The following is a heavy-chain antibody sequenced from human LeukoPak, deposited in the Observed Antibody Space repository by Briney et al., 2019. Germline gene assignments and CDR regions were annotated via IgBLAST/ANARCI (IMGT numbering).Heavy chain of an antibody. V-gene: IGHV3-23*01. CDR3: AKNGYDSSGYYYEYFQH. CDR1: GLTFTGYA. J-gene: IGHJ1*01. CDR2: IRGSGGSP. Sequence: GGPLRSSGTALGLTFTGYAMSWFGRAPGKGWEWVSAIRGSGGSPYYADQVKGRFTFSRANSKNPLYRQMTSLRAEATAVYYCAKNGYDSSGYYYEYFQHWGQGTLVTVSS. D-gene: IGHD3-22*01.